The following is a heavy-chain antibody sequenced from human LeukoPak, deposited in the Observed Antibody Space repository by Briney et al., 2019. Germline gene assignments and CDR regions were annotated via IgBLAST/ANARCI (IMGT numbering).Heavy chain of an antibody. D-gene: IGHD3-22*01. CDR3: ARDHSSGYYRYYYYGMDV. V-gene: IGHV3-23*01. Sequence: GGSLRLSCAASGFTFSSYAMSWVRQAPGKGLEWVSAISGSGGSTYYADSVKGRFTISRDNSKNTLYLQMNSLRAEDTAVYYCARDHSSGYYRYYYYGMDVWGQGTTVTVSS. CDR2: ISGSGGST. J-gene: IGHJ6*02. CDR1: GFTFSSYA.